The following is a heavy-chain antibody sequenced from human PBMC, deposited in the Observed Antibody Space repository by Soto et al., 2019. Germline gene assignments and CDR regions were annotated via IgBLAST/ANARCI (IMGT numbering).Heavy chain of an antibody. CDR3: ARGYCSSTSGQYFFAF. CDR1: GYTFTGYA. Sequence: ASVKVSCKASGYTFTGYAIHWVRQAPGQRHEWMGWIHGGTGDTKYSQKFQGRVTITRDTSASTDYMELTSLGSEDTAVYHCARGYCSSTSGQYFFAFWGQRTPVTVSS. V-gene: IGHV1-3*01. D-gene: IGHD2-2*01. J-gene: IGHJ4*01. CDR2: IHGGTGDT.